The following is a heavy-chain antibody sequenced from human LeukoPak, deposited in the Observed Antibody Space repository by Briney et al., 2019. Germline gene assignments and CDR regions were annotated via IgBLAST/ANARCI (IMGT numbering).Heavy chain of an antibody. Sequence: SETLSLTCTVSGGSISSYYWSWIRQPPGKGLESIGYIYYSGSTNYNPSLKSRVTISVDTSKNQFSLELSSVTAADTAVYYCARGVRGDFDYWGQGTLVTVSS. J-gene: IGHJ4*02. V-gene: IGHV4-59*01. CDR3: ARGVRGDFDY. CDR2: IYYSGST. D-gene: IGHD3-10*02. CDR1: GGSISSYY.